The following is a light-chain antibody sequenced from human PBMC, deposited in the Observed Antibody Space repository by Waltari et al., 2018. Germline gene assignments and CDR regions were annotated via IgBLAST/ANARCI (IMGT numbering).Light chain of an antibody. V-gene: IGLV1-47*01. J-gene: IGLJ3*02. CDR2: RNN. Sequence: QSVLTQPPSASGTPGQRVTISCSGSSSNTGSNYVYWYQHLPGPAPKLLIYRNNPRPSGVPDRFSCSESGTSASLAISGLRSDDEADYYCAAWDDSLSGGVFGGGTRLTVL. CDR3: AAWDDSLSGGV. CDR1: SSNTGSNY.